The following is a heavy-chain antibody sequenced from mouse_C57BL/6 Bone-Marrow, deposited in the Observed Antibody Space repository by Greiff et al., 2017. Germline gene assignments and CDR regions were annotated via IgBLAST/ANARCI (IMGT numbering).Heavy chain of an antibody. CDR3: AREGEVTTVFDY. D-gene: IGHD1-1*01. CDR1: GYTFTSYW. Sequence: VQLQQPGAELVKPGASVKLSCKASGYTFTSYWMHWVKQRPGQGLEWIGMIHPNSGSTNYNEKFKSKATLTVDKSSSTAYMQLSSLTSEDSAVYYCAREGEVTTVFDYWGQGTTLTVSS. J-gene: IGHJ2*01. CDR2: IHPNSGST. V-gene: IGHV1-64*01.